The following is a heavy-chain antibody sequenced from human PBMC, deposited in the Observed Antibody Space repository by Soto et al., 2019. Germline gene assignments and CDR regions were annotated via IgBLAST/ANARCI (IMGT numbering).Heavy chain of an antibody. CDR1: GYSISSGYY. CDR2: IFHSGRT. CDR3: ARAPIVEVSAAFGWFDS. Sequence: PPEKLSLTYAVAGYSISSGYYWAWIRQPPGKGLEWIASIFHSGRTYHNPSLKSRVTISVDTSKNQFSLNLRSVTAADTAVYYCARAPIVEVSAAFGWFDSWGQGTRVT. V-gene: IGHV4-38-2*01. D-gene: IGHD2-2*01. J-gene: IGHJ5*01.